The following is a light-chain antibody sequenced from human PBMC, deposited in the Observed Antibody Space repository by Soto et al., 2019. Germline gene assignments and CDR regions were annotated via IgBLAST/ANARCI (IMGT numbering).Light chain of an antibody. CDR2: GAS. Sequence: EIVLTQTPGTLSLSPGERATLSCRASQSVSSSYLAWYQQKPGQAPRLLIHGASSRATGIPDRFSGSGSGTDFALTSSRLEPEDFAVYYCQEYGSSPYTFGQGNKVEI. CDR3: QEYGSSPYT. CDR1: QSVSSSY. J-gene: IGKJ2*01. V-gene: IGKV3-20*01.